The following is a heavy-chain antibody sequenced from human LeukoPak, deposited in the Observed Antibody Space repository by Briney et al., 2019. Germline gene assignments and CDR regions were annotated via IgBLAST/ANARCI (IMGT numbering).Heavy chain of an antibody. Sequence: SETLSLTCAVYGGSFSGYYWGWIRQPPGKGLEWIGEINHSGSTNYNPSLKSRVTISVDTSKNQFSLKLSSVTAADTAVYYCASSPVGATDYWGQGTLVTVSS. D-gene: IGHD1-26*01. CDR3: ASSPVGATDY. CDR2: INHSGST. CDR1: GGSFSGYY. V-gene: IGHV4-34*01. J-gene: IGHJ4*02.